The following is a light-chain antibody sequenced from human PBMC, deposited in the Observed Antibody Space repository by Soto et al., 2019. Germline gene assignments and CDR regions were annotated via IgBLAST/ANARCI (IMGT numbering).Light chain of an antibody. V-gene: IGLV2-14*01. Sequence: QSALTQPASVSGSPGQSITISCTGTSSDVGGYNYVSWYQQHPGKAPKLMICDVSNRPSGVSIRFSGSKSGNTASLTMSGLQAEDEADYYCSSYTSSNTLVFGGGTKVTVL. CDR3: SSYTSSNTLV. J-gene: IGLJ2*01. CDR2: DVS. CDR1: SSDVGGYNY.